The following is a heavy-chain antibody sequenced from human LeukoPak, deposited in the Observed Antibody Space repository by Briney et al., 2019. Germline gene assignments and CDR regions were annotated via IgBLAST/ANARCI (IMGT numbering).Heavy chain of an antibody. CDR2: ISSSGSAI. D-gene: IGHD3-3*01. CDR3: ARDQSPLDHITIFGVVYYYYMDV. J-gene: IGHJ6*03. CDR1: GFTFNFTFSDYY. Sequence: QVQLVESGGGLVKPGGSLRLSCAASGFTFNFTFSDYYMNWIRQAPGKGLEWVSYISSSGSAIYYADSVKGRFTISRDNAKNSLYLQMNSLRAEDTAVYYCARDQSPLDHITIFGVVYYYYMDVWGKGTTVTVSS. V-gene: IGHV3-11*04.